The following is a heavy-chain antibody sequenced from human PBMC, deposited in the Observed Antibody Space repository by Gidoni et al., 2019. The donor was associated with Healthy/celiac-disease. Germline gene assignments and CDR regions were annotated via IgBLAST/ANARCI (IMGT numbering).Heavy chain of an antibody. V-gene: IGHV3-30-3*01. Sequence: HVQLVASGGGVVQLGRTLRSSCAATGFTFSSYAMHRVRQAPGKGLAWVAVISYDGSNKYYADSVKGGFTISRHKSKNTLYLQMNRLRAEDTAVYYCARDLLDYWGQGTLITVSS. J-gene: IGHJ4*02. CDR3: ARDLLDY. CDR1: GFTFSSYA. CDR2: ISYDGSNK.